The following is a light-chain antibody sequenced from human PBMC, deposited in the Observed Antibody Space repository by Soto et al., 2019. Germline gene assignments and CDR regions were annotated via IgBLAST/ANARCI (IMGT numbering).Light chain of an antibody. V-gene: IGKV3-20*01. CDR2: GAS. CDR1: QSVSSSY. CDR3: QQYGSSPWT. J-gene: IGKJ1*01. Sequence: LTQSGGTLSFSFRGRATLSCRASQSVSSSYLAWYQQKPRHAPRLRIYGASSRATGISDRFSGSVSGTDFTLTISRLEPEDFVVYYCQQYGSSPWTFGQGTKVDIK.